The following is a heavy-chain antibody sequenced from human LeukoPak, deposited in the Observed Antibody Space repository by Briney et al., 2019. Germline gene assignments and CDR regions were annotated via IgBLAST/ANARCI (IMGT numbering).Heavy chain of an antibody. J-gene: IGHJ6*03. CDR2: ISAYSGGT. D-gene: IGHD6-13*01. CDR1: GYTFTSYG. V-gene: IGHV1-2*02. Sequence: VASVKVSCKASGYTFTSYGISWVRQAPGQGLEWMGWISAYSGGTNYAQKFQGRVTMTRDTSISTAYMELSRLRSDDTAVYYCAVGIAAAGPYYYYYYMDVWGKGTTVTVSS. CDR3: AVGIAAAGPYYYYYYMDV.